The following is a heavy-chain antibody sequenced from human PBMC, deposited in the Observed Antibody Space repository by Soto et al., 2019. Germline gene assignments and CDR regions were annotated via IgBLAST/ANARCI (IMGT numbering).Heavy chain of an antibody. CDR2: IYWDDDK. Sequence: SGPTLVKPTPTLTLTCTFSGFSLSTSGVGVGWIRQPPGKALEWLALIYWDDDKRYSPSLKSRLTITKDTSKNQVVLTMTNMDPVDTATYYCAHSHFKRITIFGVVGLDAFDIWGQGTMVTVSS. D-gene: IGHD3-3*01. CDR1: GFSLSTSGVG. CDR3: AHSHFKRITIFGVVGLDAFDI. V-gene: IGHV2-5*02. J-gene: IGHJ3*02.